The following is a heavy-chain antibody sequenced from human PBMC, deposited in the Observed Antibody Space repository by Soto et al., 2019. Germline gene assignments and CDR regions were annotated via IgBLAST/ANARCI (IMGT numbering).Heavy chain of an antibody. V-gene: IGHV3-23*01. CDR3: ENEGWSYRGGSFDD. CDR2: ISGRGGST. D-gene: IGHD3-16*02. J-gene: IGHJ4*02. Sequence: EVQLLESGGGLVQPGGSLRLSCAASGFTFSSYAMSWVRQAPGKGLEWVSAISGRGGSTYYADSVKGRFTISRDNSQITLYRQMNSLRAEDTAGYYCENEGWSYRGGSFDDWGQGTLVTVSS. CDR1: GFTFSSYA.